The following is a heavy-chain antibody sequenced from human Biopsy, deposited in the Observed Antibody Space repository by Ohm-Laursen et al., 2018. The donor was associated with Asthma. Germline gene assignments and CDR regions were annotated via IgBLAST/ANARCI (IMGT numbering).Heavy chain of an antibody. CDR1: GYPFIGYH. Sequence: ASVTVSCKASGYPFIGYHIPWMRQAPGQGLEWMGRINPNSGATNYAQKFQGRVTMTRDTSISTAYMEVSRLRSDDTAVYYCARGQKSAGDRWFDPWGQGTLVTVSS. D-gene: IGHD6-13*01. J-gene: IGHJ5*02. CDR2: INPNSGAT. CDR3: ARGQKSAGDRWFDP. V-gene: IGHV1-2*06.